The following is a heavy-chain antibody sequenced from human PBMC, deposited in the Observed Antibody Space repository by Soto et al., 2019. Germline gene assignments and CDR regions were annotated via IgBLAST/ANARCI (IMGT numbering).Heavy chain of an antibody. Sequence: QVHLVQSEAEVKKPGASVKVSCKASGYTFSSYGITWVRQAPGQGLEWMGWISPYNGDTNYAQKLQGRVTMTTDTSTSTAYLDLRSLRSDDTAVYYCARGSGIAAAGLDFWGQGTLVTVSS. CDR1: GYTFSSYG. CDR2: ISPYNGDT. D-gene: IGHD6-13*01. J-gene: IGHJ4*02. CDR3: ARGSGIAAAGLDF. V-gene: IGHV1-18*01.